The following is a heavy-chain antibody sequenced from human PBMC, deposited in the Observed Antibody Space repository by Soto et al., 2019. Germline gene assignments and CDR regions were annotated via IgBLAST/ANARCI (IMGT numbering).Heavy chain of an antibody. CDR2: ISSDGDIT. J-gene: IGHJ5*02. CDR1: GSTFSSYA. Sequence: GSLRLSCSASGSTFSSYAMHWVRQAPGKGLQYVSTISSDGDITYYADSVKGRFTISRDNSKNTLYLQINSLRPEDTAVYYCVKVSTFYDILTGYYSTNFFDPWGQGTLVTVSS. V-gene: IGHV3-64D*06. D-gene: IGHD3-9*01. CDR3: VKVSTFYDILTGYYSTNFFDP.